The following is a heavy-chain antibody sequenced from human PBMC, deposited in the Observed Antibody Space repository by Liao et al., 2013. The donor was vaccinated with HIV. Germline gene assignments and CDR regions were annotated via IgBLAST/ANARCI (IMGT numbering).Heavy chain of an antibody. J-gene: IGHJ2*01. CDR2: VDHSGST. V-gene: IGHV4-34*01. CDR1: GGSFSGHY. CDR3: ARGVVPRYYDGSGYCPCWYLDL. Sequence: QVQLQQWGAGLLKPSETLSLTCAVYGGSFSGHYWSWIRQPPREGAWSGLGKVDHSGSTNYNPSLKSRVTVSEDTSKNQFSLKLSSVTAADTAVYYCARGVVPRYYDGSGYCPCWYLDLWGRGTLVTVSS. D-gene: IGHD3-22*01.